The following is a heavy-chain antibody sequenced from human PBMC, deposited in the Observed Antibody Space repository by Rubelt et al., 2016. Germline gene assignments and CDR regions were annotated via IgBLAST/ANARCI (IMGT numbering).Heavy chain of an antibody. CDR3: ARDLPPFRRYNWNLPLDY. Sequence: QVQLVQSGAEVKKPGASVKVSCKASGYTFTSYGISWVRQAPGQGLEWMGWISAYNGNPNYAQKLQARVHMTTDTSQGTAYMELRSRGSDDTAVYYCARDLPPFRRYNWNLPLDYWGQGTLVTVSS. CDR2: ISAYNGNP. CDR1: GYTFTSYG. J-gene: IGHJ4*02. V-gene: IGHV1-18*01. D-gene: IGHD1-20*01.